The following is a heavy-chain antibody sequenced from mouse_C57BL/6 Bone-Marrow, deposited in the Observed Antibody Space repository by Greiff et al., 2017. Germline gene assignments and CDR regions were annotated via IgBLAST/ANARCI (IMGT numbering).Heavy chain of an antibody. Sequence: QVQLKQPGAELVKPGASVKLSCKASGYTFTSYWMHWVKQRPGQGLEWIGMIHPNSGSTNYNEKFKSKATLTVDKSSSTAYMQLSSLTSEDSAVYYCARSRGGYYAMDYWGQGTSVTVSS. V-gene: IGHV1-64*01. J-gene: IGHJ4*01. CDR3: ARSRGGYYAMDY. CDR2: IHPNSGST. CDR1: GYTFTSYW.